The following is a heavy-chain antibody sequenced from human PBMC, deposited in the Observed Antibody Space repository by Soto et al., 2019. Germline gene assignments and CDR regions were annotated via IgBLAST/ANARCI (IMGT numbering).Heavy chain of an antibody. CDR2: IHHSGST. D-gene: IGHD6-6*01. CDR3: ARRARGSSSFYYYYYMDV. Sequence: QLQLQESGPGLVKPSETLSLICTVSGGPISSYYWSWIRQPPGKGLEWIGYIHHSGSTDYNASLKSRVTISVDTSRSQFSLDLNSVTAADTAVYYCARRARGSSSFYYYYYMDVWGKGTTVTVSS. V-gene: IGHV4-59*08. J-gene: IGHJ6*03. CDR1: GGPISSYY.